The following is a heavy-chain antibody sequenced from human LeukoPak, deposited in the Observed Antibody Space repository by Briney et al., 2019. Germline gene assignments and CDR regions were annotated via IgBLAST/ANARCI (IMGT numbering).Heavy chain of an antibody. CDR2: IFTSGIT. D-gene: IGHD1-26*01. CDR1: GGSISSGSYY. CDR3: ARRPIVGSTGFYFDP. Sequence: SETLSLTCIVSGGSISSGSYYWSWVRQPAGKGLEWIGRIFTSGITNYNPSLKSRVTISLDTSKNQFSLKLASLTAADTTVYYCARRPIVGSTGFYFDPWGPGTLVTVSS. V-gene: IGHV4-61*02. J-gene: IGHJ5*02.